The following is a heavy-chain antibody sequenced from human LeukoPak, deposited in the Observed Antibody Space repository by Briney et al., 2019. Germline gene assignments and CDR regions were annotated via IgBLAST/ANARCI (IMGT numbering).Heavy chain of an antibody. CDR2: LQIGGNT. D-gene: IGHD1-1*01. CDR3: TRYDIQKGWFGP. V-gene: IGHV3-53*01. J-gene: IGHJ5*02. CDR1: GITISANF. Sequence: GGSLRLSCAASGITISANFMSWVRQAPGKGLEWVSGLQIGGNTEYVDSVRGRFIISRDNSRNMLFLQMNNLRPEDTAVYYCTRYDIQKGWFGPWGQGTLVTVSS.